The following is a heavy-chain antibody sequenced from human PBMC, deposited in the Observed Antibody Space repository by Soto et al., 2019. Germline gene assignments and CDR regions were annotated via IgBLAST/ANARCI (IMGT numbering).Heavy chain of an antibody. D-gene: IGHD3-10*01. V-gene: IGHV4-34*01. Sequence: SETLSLTCAVYGGSFSGYYWSWIRQPPGKGLEWIGEINHSGSTNYNPSLKSRVTISVDTSKNQFSLKLSSVTAADTAVYYCARGRRGFGELAYFDLWGRGTLVTVSS. CDR3: ARGRRGFGELAYFDL. J-gene: IGHJ2*01. CDR2: INHSGST. CDR1: GGSFSGYY.